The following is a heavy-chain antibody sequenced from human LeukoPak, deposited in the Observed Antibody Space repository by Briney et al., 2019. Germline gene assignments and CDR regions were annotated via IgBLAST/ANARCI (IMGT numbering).Heavy chain of an antibody. V-gene: IGHV3-9*03. D-gene: IGHD6-6*01. CDR3: AKGLVGSSIADFFDY. J-gene: IGHJ4*02. CDR2: ISWNSGSI. CDR1: GFTFDDYA. Sequence: GGSLRLSSAASGFTFDDYAMHWVRQAPGKGLEWVSGISWNSGSIGYADSVKGRFTISRDNAKNSLYLQMNSLRGEDMALYYCAKGLVGSSIADFFDYWGQGILVTVSS.